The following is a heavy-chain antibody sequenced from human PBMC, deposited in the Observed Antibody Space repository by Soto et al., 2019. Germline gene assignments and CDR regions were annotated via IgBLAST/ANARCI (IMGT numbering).Heavy chain of an antibody. CDR1: GFTFSSYG. V-gene: IGHV3-33*01. D-gene: IGHD6-19*01. CDR2: IWYDGSNK. J-gene: IGHJ6*02. Sequence: QVQLVESGGGVVQPGRSLRLSCAASGFTFSSYGMHWVRQAPGKGLEWVAVIWYDGSNKYYADSVKGRFTISRDNSKNTLYLQMNSLRAEDTAVYYCARDREPAVAGLRGMDVWGQGTTVTVSS. CDR3: ARDREPAVAGLRGMDV.